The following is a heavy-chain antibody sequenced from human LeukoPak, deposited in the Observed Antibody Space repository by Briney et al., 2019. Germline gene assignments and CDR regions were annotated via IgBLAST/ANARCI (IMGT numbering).Heavy chain of an antibody. Sequence: SETLSLTRIVSGGSMNTYYWSWIRQFPGRRLQWIRSIHDSGTINFNPSLKSRVTMSIDTSKNQFSLNLTSVTAGDTAVYYCARDTSGWYFNLWGRGTLVTVSS. D-gene: IGHD6-19*01. CDR2: IHDSGTI. V-gene: IGHV4-59*01. CDR3: ARDTSGWYFNL. CDR1: GGSMNTYY. J-gene: IGHJ2*01.